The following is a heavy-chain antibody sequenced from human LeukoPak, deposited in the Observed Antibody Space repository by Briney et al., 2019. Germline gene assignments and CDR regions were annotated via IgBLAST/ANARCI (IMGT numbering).Heavy chain of an antibody. V-gene: IGHV3-74*01. CDR1: GSTFSNYM. D-gene: IGHD5-18*01. Sequence: PGGSLRLSCAASGSTFSNYMLHWVRQAPGKGLVWVSRIKSDGITITYADSVKGRFTISRDNSRNTLYLQMNSLRVEDTAIYYCAKADRALIGAYDLWGQGTLVTVSS. CDR3: AKADRALIGAYDL. CDR2: IKSDGITI. J-gene: IGHJ3*01.